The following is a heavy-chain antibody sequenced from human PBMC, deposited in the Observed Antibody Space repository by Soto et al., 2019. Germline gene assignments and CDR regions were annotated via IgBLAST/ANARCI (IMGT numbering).Heavy chain of an antibody. CDR2: IRFDGSNE. J-gene: IGHJ4*02. CDR1: GGIFHGYG. CDR3: ARDGIGEAVFRGYLDY. V-gene: IGHV3-33*01. Sequence: QEQLVESGGGVVQPGTSLRLSCAVPGGIFHGYGMHWVRQAPGKGLEWVAIIRFDGSNEEYADSVKGRFTISRDNSKNTLYLQMNSVGADDTAVYYCARDGIGEAVFRGYLDYWGRGTVVTVSS. D-gene: IGHD2-21*01.